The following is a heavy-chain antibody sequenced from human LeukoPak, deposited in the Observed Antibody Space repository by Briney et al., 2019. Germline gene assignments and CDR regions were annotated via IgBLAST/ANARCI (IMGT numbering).Heavy chain of an antibody. V-gene: IGHV4-4*02. CDR1: GGSISSSNW. J-gene: IGHJ4*02. Sequence: SETLSLTCAVSGGSISSSNWWSWVRQPPGKGLEWIGEIYHSGSTNYDPSLKSRVTISVDKSKNQFSLKLSSVTAADTAVYYCARGRRDIVVVVAATIDYWGQGTLVTVSS. CDR3: ARGRRDIVVVVAATIDY. CDR2: IYHSGST. D-gene: IGHD2-15*01.